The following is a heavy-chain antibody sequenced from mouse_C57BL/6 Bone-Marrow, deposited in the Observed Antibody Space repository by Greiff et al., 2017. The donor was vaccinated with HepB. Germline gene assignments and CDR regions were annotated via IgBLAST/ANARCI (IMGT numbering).Heavy chain of an antibody. CDR1: GYTFTSYG. V-gene: IGHV1-81*01. CDR3: ARGRGYYYAMDY. D-gene: IGHD2-2*01. Sequence: QVQLQQSGAELARPGASVKLSCKASGYTFTSYGISWVKQRTGQGLEWIGEIYPRSGNTYYNEKFKGKATLTADKSSSTAYMELRSLTSEDSAVYFCARGRGYYYAMDYWGQGTSVTVSS. CDR2: IYPRSGNT. J-gene: IGHJ4*01.